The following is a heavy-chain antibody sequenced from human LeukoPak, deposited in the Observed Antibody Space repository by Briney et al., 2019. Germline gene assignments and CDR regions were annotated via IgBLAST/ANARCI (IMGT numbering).Heavy chain of an antibody. Sequence: PGGSLRPSCAASGFTFSSYAMHWVRQAPGKGLEWVAVISYDGSNKYYADSVKGRFTISGDNSKNTLYLQMNSLRAEDTAVYYCARAGPVHAMDVWGKGTTVTVSS. V-gene: IGHV3-30-3*01. J-gene: IGHJ6*04. D-gene: IGHD1-1*01. CDR3: ARAGPVHAMDV. CDR2: ISYDGSNK. CDR1: GFTFSSYA.